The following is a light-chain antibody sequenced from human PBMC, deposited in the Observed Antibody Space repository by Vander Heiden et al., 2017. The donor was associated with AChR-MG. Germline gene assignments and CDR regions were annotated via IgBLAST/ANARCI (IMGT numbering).Light chain of an antibody. V-gene: IGKV1-39*01. Sequence: DIQMTQSPSSLSASVGDRVTITCRASQTISRYLNEYQQKAGKAPRLLIYAASSLQSGVPSRFSGSGSGTDFTLTISSLQPEDFATYFCQQSFTTLYTFGQGTKLEIK. CDR1: QTISRY. J-gene: IGKJ2*01. CDR2: AAS. CDR3: QQSFTTLYT.